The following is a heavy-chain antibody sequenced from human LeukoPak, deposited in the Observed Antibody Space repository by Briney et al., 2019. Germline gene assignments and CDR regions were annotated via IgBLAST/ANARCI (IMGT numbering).Heavy chain of an antibody. Sequence: PSETLSLTCNVSGASISGHYWSWLRQPPGKGLECIGYINSGSVDYNPSLKSRATISGDASKNQASLILKSVTTADTAIYYCVKVGYGSGTWGWFDPWGQGILVTVST. V-gene: IGHV4-59*11. CDR3: VKVGYGSGTWGWFDP. CDR2: INSGSV. CDR1: GASISGHY. D-gene: IGHD3-10*01. J-gene: IGHJ5*02.